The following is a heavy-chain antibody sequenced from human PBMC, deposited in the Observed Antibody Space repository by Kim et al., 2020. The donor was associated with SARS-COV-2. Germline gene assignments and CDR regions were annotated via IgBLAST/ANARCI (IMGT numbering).Heavy chain of an antibody. CDR1: GFSFSSYA. J-gene: IGHJ3*02. V-gene: IGHV3-23*01. CDR2: ISRGGGDT. D-gene: IGHD6-6*01. CDR3: AKGASSLLADASDI. Sequence: GGSLRLSCAASGFSFSSYAMSWVRQAPGKGLEWVSVISRGGGDTYYADSVEGRFTISRDNSKNTLYLQMHSLRADDTAVFYCAKGASSLLADASDIWGQGTMVTVSS.